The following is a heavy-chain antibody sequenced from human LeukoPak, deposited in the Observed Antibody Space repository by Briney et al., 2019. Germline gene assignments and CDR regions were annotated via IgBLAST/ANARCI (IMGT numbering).Heavy chain of an antibody. CDR2: INPSGGST. V-gene: IGHV1-46*01. D-gene: IGHD3-10*01. J-gene: IGHJ3*02. CDR3: ARADGSVDAFDI. CDR1: GYTFTSHY. Sequence: RASVKVSCKASGYTFTSHYMHWVRQAPGQGLEWMGIINPSGGSTSYAQKFQGRVTMTRDMSTSTAYMELRSLRSDDTAVYYCARADGSVDAFDIWGQGTMVTVSS.